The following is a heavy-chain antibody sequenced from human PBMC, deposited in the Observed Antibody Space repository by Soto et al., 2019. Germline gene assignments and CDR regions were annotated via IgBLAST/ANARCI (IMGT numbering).Heavy chain of an antibody. CDR1: GGSISSGGYY. V-gene: IGHV4-31*03. Sequence: PSETLSLTCTVSGGSISSGGYYWSWIRQHPGKGLEWIGYIYYSGSTYYNPSLKSRVTISVDTSKNQFSLKLSSVTAADTAVYYCARDRVGGFDPWGQGTLVTVSS. CDR3: ARDRVGGFDP. J-gene: IGHJ5*02. D-gene: IGHD3-16*01. CDR2: IYYSGST.